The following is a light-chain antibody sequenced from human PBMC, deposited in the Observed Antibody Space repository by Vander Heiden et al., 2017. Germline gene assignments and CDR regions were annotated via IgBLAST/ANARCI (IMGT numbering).Light chain of an antibody. CDR1: QSISSY. Sequence: DLQMTPSPSSRSASVGDRVTITCRASQSISSYLNWYQQKPWKAPKLLIYAASSLQSGVPSRFSRSGSGTDFTLTISSLQPEDFATYYCQQSYSTPYTFGQGTKLEIK. CDR2: AAS. J-gene: IGKJ2*01. CDR3: QQSYSTPYT. V-gene: IGKV1-39*01.